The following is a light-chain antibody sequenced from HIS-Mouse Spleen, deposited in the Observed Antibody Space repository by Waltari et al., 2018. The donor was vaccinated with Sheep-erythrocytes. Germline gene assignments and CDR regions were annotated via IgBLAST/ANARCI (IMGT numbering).Light chain of an antibody. J-gene: IGLJ1*01. CDR2: EVS. CDR3: CSYAGSYNHV. V-gene: IGLV2-8*01. Sequence: QSALTQPPSASGSPGQSVTISCTGTSSDVGGYNYVSWYQQHPGKAPKLMIYEVSKRPSGVPARFSGSKSGNTASLTVSGLQAEDEADYYCCSYAGSYNHVFATGTKVTVL. CDR1: SSDVGGYNY.